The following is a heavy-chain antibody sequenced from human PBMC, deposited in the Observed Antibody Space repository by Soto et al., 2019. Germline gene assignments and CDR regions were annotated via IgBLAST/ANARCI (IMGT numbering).Heavy chain of an antibody. V-gene: IGHV1-69*13. CDR1: GGTFSSYA. D-gene: IGHD3-22*01. J-gene: IGHJ6*02. CDR2: IIPIFGTA. Sequence: SVKVSCKASGGTFSSYAISWVRQAPGQGLEWMGGIIPIFGTANYAQKFQGRVTITADESTSTAYMELSSLRSEDTAVYYCARESIAYYDTRSFSCVKVYHYYYGMDVWGQGTTVTVSS. CDR3: ARESIAYYDTRSFSCVKVYHYYYGMDV.